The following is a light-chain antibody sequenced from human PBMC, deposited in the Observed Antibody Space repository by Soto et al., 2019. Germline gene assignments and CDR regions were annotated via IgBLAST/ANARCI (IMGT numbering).Light chain of an antibody. CDR3: GSYAGSNNWV. Sequence: QSALTQPPSASGSPGQSVTISCTRTSSDIGAYNYVSWHQQHQGKAPKLLTYEVTHQPAGVPARFSGSKSGNTASLTVSALQAEDESDYYCGSYAGSNNWVFGTGTKLTVL. CDR2: EVT. CDR1: SSDIGAYNY. J-gene: IGLJ1*01. V-gene: IGLV2-8*01.